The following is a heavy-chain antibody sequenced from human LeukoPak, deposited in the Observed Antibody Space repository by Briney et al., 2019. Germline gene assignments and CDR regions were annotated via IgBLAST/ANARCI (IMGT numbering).Heavy chain of an antibody. CDR2: IYSGGST. Sequence: QPGGSLRLSCAASGFTVSGNYMSWVRQAPGKGLEWVSVIYSGGSTYYADSVKGRFTISRDNSKNTLYLQMNSLRAEDTAVYYCAKEQIVVVPAAQGDAFDIWGQGTMVTVSS. CDR1: GFTVSGNY. CDR3: AKEQIVVVPAAQGDAFDI. J-gene: IGHJ3*02. V-gene: IGHV3-53*01. D-gene: IGHD2-2*01.